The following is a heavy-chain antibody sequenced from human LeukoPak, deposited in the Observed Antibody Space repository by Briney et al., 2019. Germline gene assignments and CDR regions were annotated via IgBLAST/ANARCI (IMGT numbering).Heavy chain of an antibody. Sequence: SETLSLTCTVSGGSISRYYWSWIRQPPGKGLEWVGYIYSTGSTNSNPSLKSRVTISIDTSRNQFSLRLTSVTAADTAVYYCARHESAVEALFYWGQGTLVTVSS. D-gene: IGHD1-1*01. CDR1: GGSISRYY. CDR3: ARHESAVEALFY. CDR2: IYSTGST. V-gene: IGHV4-59*08. J-gene: IGHJ4*02.